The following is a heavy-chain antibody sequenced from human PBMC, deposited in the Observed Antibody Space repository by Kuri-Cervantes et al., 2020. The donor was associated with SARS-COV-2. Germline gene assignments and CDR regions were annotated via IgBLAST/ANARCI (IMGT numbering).Heavy chain of an antibody. D-gene: IGHD3-3*02. V-gene: IGHV3-30*04. CDR2: ISYDGSNK. CDR1: EFTFRSYA. Sequence: GESLKISCAASEFTFRSYAMHWVRQAPGKGLEWVAVISYDGSNKYYADSVKGRFTISRDNSKNTLYLQMSSLRAEDTSVYYCARGLAFDPWGQGTLVTVSS. J-gene: IGHJ5*02. CDR3: ARGLAFDP.